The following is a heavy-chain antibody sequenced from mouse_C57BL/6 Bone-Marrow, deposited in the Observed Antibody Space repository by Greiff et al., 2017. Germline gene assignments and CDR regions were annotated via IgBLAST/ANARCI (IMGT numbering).Heavy chain of an antibody. CDR3: AADGYYDYFDD. V-gene: IGHV1-64*01. J-gene: IGHJ2*01. CDR1: GYTFTSYW. Sequence: QVQLQQPGAELVKPGASVKLSCKASGYTFTSYWMHWVKQRPGQGLEWIGMIHPNSGSTNYNEKFKSKATLTVDKSSSTAYMQLSTLTSEDSAVYYCAADGYYDYFDDWGQGTTLTVSS. CDR2: IHPNSGST. D-gene: IGHD2-3*01.